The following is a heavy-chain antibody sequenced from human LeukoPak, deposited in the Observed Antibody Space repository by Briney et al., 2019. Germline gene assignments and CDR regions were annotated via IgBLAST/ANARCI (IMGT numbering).Heavy chain of an antibody. D-gene: IGHD2-2*01. V-gene: IGHV3-30*18. J-gene: IGHJ6*03. Sequence: GRSLRLSCAASGFTFSRYGMLWVRQAPGKGLEWVALISFDGSNKYYADSVKGRFTISRDNSKNTLYLQMNSLRAEDTAVYYCAKTSSYYYMDVWGKGTTVIVSS. CDR3: AKTSSYYYMDV. CDR2: ISFDGSNK. CDR1: GFTFSRYG.